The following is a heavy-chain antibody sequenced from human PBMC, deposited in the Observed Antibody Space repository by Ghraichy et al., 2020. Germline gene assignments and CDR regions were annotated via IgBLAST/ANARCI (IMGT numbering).Heavy chain of an antibody. J-gene: IGHJ3*02. CDR3: ARRGYGNAFDI. D-gene: IGHD5-12*01. V-gene: IGHV4-39*01. CDR2: VSNSGST. CDR1: GGSISSYTFY. Sequence: SETLSLTCTVSGGSISSYTFYWGWIRQPPGKGLEWIGSVSNSGSTYYNSSLKSRVTLSVDTSKNQFSLNLSSVTAADTAVYYCARRGYGNAFDIWGQGALVPVSS.